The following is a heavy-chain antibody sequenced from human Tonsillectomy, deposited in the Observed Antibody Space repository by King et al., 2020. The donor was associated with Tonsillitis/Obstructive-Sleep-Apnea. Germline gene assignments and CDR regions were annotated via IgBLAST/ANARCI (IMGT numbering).Heavy chain of an antibody. V-gene: IGHV1-69*01. CDR3: ARAQVVVPAAMHAKGLYYMDV. J-gene: IGHJ6*03. D-gene: IGHD2-2*01. CDR1: GGTFSSYA. CDR2: IIPIFGTA. Sequence: QLVQSGAEVKKPGSSVKVSCKASGGTFSSYAISWVRQAPGQGLEWMGGIIPIFGTANYAQKFQGRVTITADESTSTAYMELSSLRSEDTAVYYCARAQVVVPAAMHAKGLYYMDVWGKGTTVTVSS.